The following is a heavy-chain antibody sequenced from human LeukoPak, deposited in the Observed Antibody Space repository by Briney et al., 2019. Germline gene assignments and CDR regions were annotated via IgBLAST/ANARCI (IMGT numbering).Heavy chain of an antibody. CDR3: ARRALVVGWFDP. Sequence: SETLSLTCTVSGGSISSYYWSWIRQPPGKGLERIGYIYYSGSTNYNPSLKSRVTISVDTSKNQFSLKLSSVTAADTAVYYCARRALVVGWFDPWGQGTLVTVSS. V-gene: IGHV4-59*01. CDR1: GGSISSYY. CDR2: IYYSGST. J-gene: IGHJ5*02. D-gene: IGHD2-2*01.